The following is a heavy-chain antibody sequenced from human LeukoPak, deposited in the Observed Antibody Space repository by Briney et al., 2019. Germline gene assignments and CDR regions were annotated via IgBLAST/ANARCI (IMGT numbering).Heavy chain of an antibody. Sequence: SVKVSCKASGGTFSTYDISWVRQAPGQGLEWMGGIIPIFGTAKYAQKFQDRVTIIADESTSIVYMELSSLRSEDTAVYYCAREVITMVRGVDYWGQGILVTVSS. CDR1: GGTFSTYD. CDR2: IIPIFGTA. CDR3: AREVITMVRGVDY. J-gene: IGHJ4*02. V-gene: IGHV1-69*13. D-gene: IGHD3-10*01.